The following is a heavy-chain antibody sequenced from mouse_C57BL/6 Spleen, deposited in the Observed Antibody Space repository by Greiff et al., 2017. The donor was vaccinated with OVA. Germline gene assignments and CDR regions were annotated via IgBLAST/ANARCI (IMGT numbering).Heavy chain of an antibody. CDR3: ARDYYGSSSWYFDV. V-gene: IGHV5-17*01. J-gene: IGHJ1*03. CDR1: GFTFSDYG. Sequence: EVKLVESGGGLVKPGGSLKLSCAASGFTFSDYGLHWVRQAPEKGLEWVAYISSGSSTIYYADTVKGRFTISRDNAKNTLFLQMTSLRSEDTAMYYCARDYYGSSSWYFDVGGTGTTVTVSS. CDR2: ISSGSSTI. D-gene: IGHD1-1*01.